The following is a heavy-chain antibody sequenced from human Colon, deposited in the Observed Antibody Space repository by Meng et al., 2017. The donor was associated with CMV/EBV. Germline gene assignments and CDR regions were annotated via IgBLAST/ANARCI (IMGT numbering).Heavy chain of an antibody. Sequence: GESLKISCAGSGFSLSDHYIDWVRQAPGRGLEWVGRSGNRAFHYNTAYAASVKGRFVPSRNDSQNSLYPQMNGLKAADAAGYYCTRGDSGLPIYAFEVWGQGTVVTVSS. CDR2: SGNRAFHYNT. CDR3: TRGDSGLPIYAFEV. J-gene: IGHJ3*01. CDR1: GFSLSDHY. V-gene: IGHV3-72*01. D-gene: IGHD3-3*01.